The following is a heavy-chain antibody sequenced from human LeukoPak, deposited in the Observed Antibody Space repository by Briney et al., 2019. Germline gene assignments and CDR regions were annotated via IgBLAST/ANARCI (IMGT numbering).Heavy chain of an antibody. Sequence: GGSLRLSCAASGFTFSSYSMNWVRQAPGKGLEWVSSISSSSYIYYADSVKGRFTISRDNAKNSLYLQMNSLRAEDTAVYYCARDHRYSSSWYYWGQGTLVTVSS. CDR3: ARDHRYSSSWYY. CDR1: GFTFSSYS. J-gene: IGHJ4*02. CDR2: ISSSSYI. D-gene: IGHD6-13*01. V-gene: IGHV3-21*01.